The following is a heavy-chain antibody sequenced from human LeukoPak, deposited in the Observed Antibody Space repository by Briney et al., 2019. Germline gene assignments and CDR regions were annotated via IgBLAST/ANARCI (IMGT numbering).Heavy chain of an antibody. CDR1: GGTFSSYA. D-gene: IGHD2-2*01. CDR3: ARVYCSSTSCYGLDAFDI. Sequence: SVKVSCKASGGTFSSYAISWVRQAPGQGLEWMGGIIPMFGTSNYAQRFQGRVTISADESTSTAYMELRSLRSEDTAVYYCARVYCSSTSCYGLDAFDIWGQGTMVTVSS. CDR2: IIPMFGTS. J-gene: IGHJ3*02. V-gene: IGHV1-69*13.